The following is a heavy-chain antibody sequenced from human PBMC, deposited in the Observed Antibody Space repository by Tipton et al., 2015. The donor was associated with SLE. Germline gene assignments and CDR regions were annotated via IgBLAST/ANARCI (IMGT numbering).Heavy chain of an antibody. CDR2: ITNNGNT. J-gene: IGHJ5*02. CDR3: ARHDTNYGRNWFDP. Sequence: TLSLTCAVYGGSFIDYYWNGIRQPPGKGPEWIGRITNNGNTYYIPSLQSRVTMSVDTSKNHFSLKLSSVTAADTAVYYCARHDTNYGRNWFDPWGQGTLVTVSS. V-gene: IGHV4-34*01. D-gene: IGHD2-8*01. CDR1: GGSFIDYY.